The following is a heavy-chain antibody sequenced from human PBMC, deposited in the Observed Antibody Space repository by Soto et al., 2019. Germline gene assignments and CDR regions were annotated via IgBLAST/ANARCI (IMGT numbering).Heavy chain of an antibody. CDR1: GFTFSSYG. CDR3: AKDPEPLFDYHYGMDV. CDR2: ISYDGSNK. D-gene: IGHD3-10*02. J-gene: IGHJ6*02. V-gene: IGHV3-30*18. Sequence: GGSLRLSCAASGFTFSSYGMHWVRQAPGKGLEWVAVISYDGSNKYYANSVKGRFTISRDNSKNTLYLQMNSLRAEDTAVYYRAKDPEPLFDYHYGMDVPVQARTGTGS.